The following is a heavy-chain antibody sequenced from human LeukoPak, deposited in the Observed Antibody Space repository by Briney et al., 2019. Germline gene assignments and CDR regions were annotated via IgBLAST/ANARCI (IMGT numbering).Heavy chain of an antibody. Sequence: SEALSLTCSVSGASISTSSYYWGWIRQPPGKGLEWIGSIYYSGSTYYNPSLKSRVTISVDTSKNQFSLKLSSVTAADTAVYYCARQRYDSSGYYGSDYWGQGTLVTVSS. CDR1: GASISTSSYY. J-gene: IGHJ4*02. CDR3: ARQRYDSSGYYGSDY. V-gene: IGHV4-39*01. CDR2: IYYSGST. D-gene: IGHD3-22*01.